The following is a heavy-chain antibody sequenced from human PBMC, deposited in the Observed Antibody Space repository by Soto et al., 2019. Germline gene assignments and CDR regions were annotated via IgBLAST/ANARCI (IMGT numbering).Heavy chain of an antibody. D-gene: IGHD7-27*01. Sequence: QVQVVQSGVEVRRPGSSVKVSCKASGDTFKNCVISWVRQAPGQGLEWMGGIIPLFGTTDFAQRFQGRLTITTDESTTTAYMELSRLRSEDTATYYCAAELGFGKRSGVWGHRTKVIVSS. CDR2: IIPLFGTT. CDR1: GDTFKNCV. J-gene: IGHJ6*02. CDR3: AAELGFGKRSGV. V-gene: IGHV1-69*01.